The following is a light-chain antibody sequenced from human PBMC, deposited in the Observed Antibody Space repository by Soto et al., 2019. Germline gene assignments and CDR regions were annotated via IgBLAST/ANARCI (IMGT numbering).Light chain of an antibody. CDR3: QQRYNWPPIT. CDR2: GAS. J-gene: IGKJ5*01. Sequence: EIVLTQSPGTLSLSPGERATLSCRASQSVSSSYLAWYQQKPGQAPRLLIYGASSRATGIPDRFSGSGSGTDFTLTISRLEPEDSAVYYCQQRYNWPPITFGQGTRLEIK. V-gene: IGKV3D-20*02. CDR1: QSVSSSY.